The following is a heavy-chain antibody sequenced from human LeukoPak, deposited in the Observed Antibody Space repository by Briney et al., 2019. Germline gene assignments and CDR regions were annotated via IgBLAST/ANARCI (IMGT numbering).Heavy chain of an antibody. V-gene: IGHV3-30*04. J-gene: IGHJ4*02. D-gene: IGHD2-2*01. CDR1: GFTFSSYA. CDR2: ISYDGSNK. CDR3: ARAGYCSSTSCLSPFDY. Sequence: GGSLRLSCAASGFTFSSYAMHWVRQAPGKGLEWVAVISYDGSNKYYADSVKGRFTISRDNSKNTLYLQMNSLRAEDTAVYYCARAGYCSSTSCLSPFDYWGQGTLVTVSS.